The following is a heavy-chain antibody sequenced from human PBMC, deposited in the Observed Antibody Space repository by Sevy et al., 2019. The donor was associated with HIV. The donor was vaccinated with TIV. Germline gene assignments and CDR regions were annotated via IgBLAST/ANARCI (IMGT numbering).Heavy chain of an antibody. J-gene: IGHJ4*02. CDR1: GDSISSGGYY. V-gene: IGHV4-31*03. Sequence: SETLSLTCTVSGDSISSGGYYWNWLRQHPGKGLEWIGYISYSGSTDFNPSLKSRVTILLGTSENQISLRLSSVTAADTAVYYCARGAYNYKYYFDYWGQGTLVTVSS. CDR2: ISYSGST. CDR3: ARGAYNYKYYFDY. D-gene: IGHD1-1*01.